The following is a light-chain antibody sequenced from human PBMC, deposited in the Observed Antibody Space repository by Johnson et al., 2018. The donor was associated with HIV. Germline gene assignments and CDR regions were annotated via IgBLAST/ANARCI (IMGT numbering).Light chain of an antibody. CDR1: SSNIGDNY. V-gene: IGLV1-51*02. CDR2: EDT. CDR3: GTWDSRLSAYV. Sequence: QSVLTQPPSVSAAPGQKVSISCSGSSSNIGDNYVSWYQQVPGTAPKLLIYEDTKRPSGIPDRFSGSKSGTSATLALTALQTWAEADYYCGTWDSRLSAYVFGTGTKVTVL. J-gene: IGLJ1*01.